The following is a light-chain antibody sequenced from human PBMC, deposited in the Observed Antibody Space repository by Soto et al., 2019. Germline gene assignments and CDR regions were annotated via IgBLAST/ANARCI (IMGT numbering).Light chain of an antibody. CDR1: LSVSVY. J-gene: IGKJ5*01. V-gene: IGKV3-11*01. Sequence: VVLTQSPATLSLSPGERATLSCTTSLSVSVYLDWYQQKPGQAPRLLISDASNRATGIPARFSGSGSGTDFTLTISSLEPEDFAVYYCHQRQYWPPITFGQGTRLEI. CDR2: DAS. CDR3: HQRQYWPPIT.